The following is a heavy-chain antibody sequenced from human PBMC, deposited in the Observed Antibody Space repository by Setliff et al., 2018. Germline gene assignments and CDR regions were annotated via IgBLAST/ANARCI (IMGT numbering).Heavy chain of an antibody. D-gene: IGHD6-25*01. Sequence: PGGSLRLSCAASGFPFSIYSMHWVRQAPGKGLEWVSSISDSSFHIYYADSVKGRFTISRDNAKNSLYLQMNSLGADDTAVYYCARSPANGGHDAFDIWGQGTMVTVSS. CDR3: ARSPANGGHDAFDI. CDR2: ISDSSFHI. V-gene: IGHV3-21*01. J-gene: IGHJ3*02. CDR1: GFPFSIYS.